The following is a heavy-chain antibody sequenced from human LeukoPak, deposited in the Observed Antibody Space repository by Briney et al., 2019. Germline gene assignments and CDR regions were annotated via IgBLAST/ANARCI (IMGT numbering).Heavy chain of an antibody. J-gene: IGHJ5*02. Sequence: SETLSLTCTVSGGSISSYYLSWIRQPPGKGLEWIGYIYYSGSTNYNPSLKSRVTISVDTSKNQFSLKLSSVTAADTAVYYCARGRGSSSSIWFDPWGQGTLVTVSS. V-gene: IGHV4-59*01. CDR2: IYYSGST. D-gene: IGHD6-6*01. CDR3: ARGRGSSSSIWFDP. CDR1: GGSISSYY.